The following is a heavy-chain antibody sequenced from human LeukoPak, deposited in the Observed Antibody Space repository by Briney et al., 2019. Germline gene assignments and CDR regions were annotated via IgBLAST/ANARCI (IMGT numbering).Heavy chain of an antibody. CDR2: INHSGST. Sequence: PSETLSLTCAVYGGSFSGYYWSWIRQPPGKGLEWIGEINHSGSTNYNPSLKSRVTISVDTSKNQFSLRLSSVTAADTAVYYCARVGDGYNSKGSDYWGQGTLVTVSS. D-gene: IGHD5-24*01. CDR1: GGSFSGYY. J-gene: IGHJ4*02. CDR3: ARVGDGYNSKGSDY. V-gene: IGHV4-34*01.